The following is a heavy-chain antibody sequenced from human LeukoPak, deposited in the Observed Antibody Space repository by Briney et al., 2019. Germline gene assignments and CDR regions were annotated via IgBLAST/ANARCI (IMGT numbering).Heavy chain of an antibody. V-gene: IGHV4-59*12. CDR2: IYYSGST. J-gene: IGHJ3*02. D-gene: IGHD3-9*01. CDR1: GGSISSYY. CDR3: ARGHVLRYFAWYPADAFYI. Sequence: PSETLSLTCTITGGSISSYYSSWIRQPPGKGLEWIGYIYYSGSTNYNPSLKSRVTISVDTSKNQFSLNLSSVTAADTAVYYCARGHVLRYFAWYPADAFYIWGQGTMVTVSS.